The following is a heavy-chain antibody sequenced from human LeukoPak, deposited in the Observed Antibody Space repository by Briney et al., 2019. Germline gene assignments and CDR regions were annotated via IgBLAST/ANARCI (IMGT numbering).Heavy chain of an antibody. CDR1: GGSISSYY. CDR3: ARDDSSSWYDNWFDP. Sequence: PSETLSLTCTVSGGSISSYYWSWIRQPAGKGLEWIGRIYTSGSTNYNPSLKSRVTMSVDTSKNQFSLKLSSVTAADTAVYYCARDDSSSWYDNWFDPWGQGTLVTVSS. J-gene: IGHJ5*02. D-gene: IGHD6-13*01. V-gene: IGHV4-4*07. CDR2: IYTSGST.